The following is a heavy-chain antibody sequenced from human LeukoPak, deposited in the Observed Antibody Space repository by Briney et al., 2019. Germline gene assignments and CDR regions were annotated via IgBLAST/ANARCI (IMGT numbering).Heavy chain of an antibody. J-gene: IGHJ4*02. Sequence: PGGSLRLSGAASGFPFSSYWMSWVRQAPGKGLEGVANIKQDGGEKFCVDSVKGRFTISRDNAKNSLYLQMNSLRAEDTAVYYCAGPYYGSGSYVLGYFDYWGQGTLVTVSS. D-gene: IGHD3-10*01. CDR2: IKQDGGEK. CDR3: AGPYYGSGSYVLGYFDY. CDR1: GFPFSSYW. V-gene: IGHV3-7*01.